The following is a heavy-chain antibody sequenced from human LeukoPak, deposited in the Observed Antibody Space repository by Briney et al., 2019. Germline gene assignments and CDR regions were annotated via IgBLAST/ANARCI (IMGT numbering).Heavy chain of an antibody. V-gene: IGHV3-30-3*01. J-gene: IGHJ4*02. Sequence: GGSLRLSCAASGFTFSSYAMHWVRQAPGKGLEWVAVILYDGSNKYYGDSVKGRFTISRDNSKNTLYLEMSSLRAEDTAAYYCARVGYSYGSGYWGQGTLVTVSS. CDR1: GFTFSSYA. D-gene: IGHD5-18*01. CDR3: ARVGYSYGSGY. CDR2: ILYDGSNK.